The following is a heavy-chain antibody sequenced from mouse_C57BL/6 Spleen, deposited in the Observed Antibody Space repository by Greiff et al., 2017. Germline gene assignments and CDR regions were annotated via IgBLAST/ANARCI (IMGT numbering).Heavy chain of an antibody. CDR1: GFTFSSYA. V-gene: IGHV5-9-1*02. D-gene: IGHD1-1*01. J-gene: IGHJ1*03. Sequence: EVMLVESGEGLVKPGGSLKLSCAASGFTFSSYAMSWVRQTPEKRLEWVAYISSGGDYIYYADTVKGRFTISRDNARNTLYLQMSRLKSEDTAMYYCTREDYGSYWYFDVWGTGTTVTVSS. CDR3: TREDYGSYWYFDV. CDR2: ISSGGDYI.